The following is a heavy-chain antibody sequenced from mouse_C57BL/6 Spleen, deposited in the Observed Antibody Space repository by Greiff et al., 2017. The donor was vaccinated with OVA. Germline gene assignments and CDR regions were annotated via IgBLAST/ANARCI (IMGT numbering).Heavy chain of an antibody. Sequence: VQLKQSGAELVKPGASVKLSCTASGFNIKDYYMHWVKQRTEQGLEWIGRIDPEDGETKYAPKFQGKATITADTSSNTAYLQLSSLTSEDTAVYYCDYYGSSSPWYFDVWGTGTTVTVSS. CDR3: DYYGSSSPWYFDV. CDR2: IDPEDGET. CDR1: GFNIKDYY. J-gene: IGHJ1*03. D-gene: IGHD1-1*01. V-gene: IGHV14-2*01.